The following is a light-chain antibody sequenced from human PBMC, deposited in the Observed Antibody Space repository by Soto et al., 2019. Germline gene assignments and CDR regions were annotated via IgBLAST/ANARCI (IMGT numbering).Light chain of an antibody. CDR1: QSVNSN. Sequence: ETVMTQSPATLSVSPGERATLSCRASQSVNSNLAWYQQKPGQAPRVLFYEASTRATGTPARFSGSGSGTEFTLSISTLQSEDFAGYYCQQYRRWPLTFGGGTKVEIK. V-gene: IGKV3D-15*01. CDR2: EAS. J-gene: IGKJ4*01. CDR3: QQYRRWPLT.